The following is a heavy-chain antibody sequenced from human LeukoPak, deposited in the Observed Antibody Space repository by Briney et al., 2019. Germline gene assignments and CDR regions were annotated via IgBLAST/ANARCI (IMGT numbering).Heavy chain of an antibody. Sequence: SETLSLTCTVSGGSISSSSYYWGWIRQPPGKGLEWIGSIYYSGSTYYNPSLKSRVTISVDTSKNQFSLKLSSVTAADTAVYYCAKGGYCSSTSCFNYWYFDLWGRGTLVTVSS. J-gene: IGHJ2*01. CDR2: IYYSGST. CDR3: AKGGYCSSTSCFNYWYFDL. D-gene: IGHD2-2*01. CDR1: GGSISSSSYY. V-gene: IGHV4-39*07.